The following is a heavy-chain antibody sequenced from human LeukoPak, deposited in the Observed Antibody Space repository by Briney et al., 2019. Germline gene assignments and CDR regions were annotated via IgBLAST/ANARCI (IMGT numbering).Heavy chain of an antibody. CDR3: ARGATVTTDILYYYYGMDV. Sequence: SETLSLTCAVYGGSFSGYYWSWLRQPPGKGLEWIGEINHSGSTNYNPSLKSRVTISVDTSKNQFSLRLSSVTAADTAVYYCARGATVTTDILYYYYGMDVWGQGTTVTVSS. D-gene: IGHD4-17*01. V-gene: IGHV4-34*01. CDR1: GGSFSGYY. CDR2: INHSGST. J-gene: IGHJ6*02.